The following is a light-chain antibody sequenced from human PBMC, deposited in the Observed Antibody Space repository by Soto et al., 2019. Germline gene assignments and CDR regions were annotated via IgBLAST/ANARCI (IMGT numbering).Light chain of an antibody. Sequence: EIVLTQSPGTLSLSPGERGTLSCRASQSVSSNYLAWYQQKPGQSPRLLTYSAFSRAPGIPDRFSGSGSGTDFTLTISRLEPEDFAVYYCQYYGSSPWTVGQGTKVEI. V-gene: IGKV3-20*01. CDR1: QSVSSNY. CDR2: SAF. J-gene: IGKJ1*01. CDR3: QYYGSSPWT.